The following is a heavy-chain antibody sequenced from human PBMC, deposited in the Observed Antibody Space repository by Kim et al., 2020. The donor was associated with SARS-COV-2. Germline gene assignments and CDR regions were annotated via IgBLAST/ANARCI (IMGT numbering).Heavy chain of an antibody. J-gene: IGHJ4*02. CDR2: INPSGGST. CDR3: AREGDGYNTERAYDS. V-gene: IGHV1-46*01. CDR1: GYTFIKYY. D-gene: IGHD5-12*01. Sequence: ASVKVSCKASGYTFIKYYIHWVRQAPGQGLEWMGIINPSGGSTSYAQKFQGRVTMTRDTSTSTVYMELSSLRFEDMAIYYCAREGDGYNTERAYDSWGQGTLVTVSS.